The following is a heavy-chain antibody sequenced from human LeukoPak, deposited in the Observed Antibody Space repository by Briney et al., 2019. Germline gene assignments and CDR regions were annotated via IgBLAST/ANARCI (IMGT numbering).Heavy chain of an antibody. CDR3: ARSGRYCSSTSCYKSGYYYMDV. Sequence: ASVKVSCKASGYTFTGYYMHWVRQAPGQGLEWMGWINPNSGGTNYAQKFQGRVTMTRDTSISTAYMELSRLRSDDTAVYYCARSGRYCSSTSCYKSGYYYMDVWGKGTTVTVSS. J-gene: IGHJ6*03. CDR2: INPNSGGT. V-gene: IGHV1-2*02. CDR1: GYTFTGYY. D-gene: IGHD2-2*02.